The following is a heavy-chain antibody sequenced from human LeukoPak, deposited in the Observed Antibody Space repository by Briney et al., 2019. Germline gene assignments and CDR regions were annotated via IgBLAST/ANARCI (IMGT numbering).Heavy chain of an antibody. V-gene: IGHV5-51*01. J-gene: IGHJ4*02. CDR2: IYPGDSDT. Sequence: PGESLKTSCKGSGYSFTSYWIGWVRQMPGKGLEWMGIIYPGDSDTRYSPSFQGQVTISADKSISTAYLQWSSLKAPDTAMYYCARGTDILTGYYEDYFDYWGQGTLVTVSS. D-gene: IGHD3-9*01. CDR3: ARGTDILTGYYEDYFDY. CDR1: GYSFTSYW.